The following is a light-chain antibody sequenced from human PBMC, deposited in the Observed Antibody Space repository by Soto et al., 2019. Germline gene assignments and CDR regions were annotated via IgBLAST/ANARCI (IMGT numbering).Light chain of an antibody. CDR1: SSDIGDYDY. J-gene: IGLJ2*01. V-gene: IGLV2-14*03. Sequence: QSALTQPASVSGSPGQSITISCTGTSSDIGDYDYVSWYQHNPGRAPKLLIYDVSSRPSGVSNRFSGSKSGNTASLTISGXXAEXEADXYCSSYTYSSSVVFGGGTKLTVL. CDR2: DVS. CDR3: SSYTYSSSVV.